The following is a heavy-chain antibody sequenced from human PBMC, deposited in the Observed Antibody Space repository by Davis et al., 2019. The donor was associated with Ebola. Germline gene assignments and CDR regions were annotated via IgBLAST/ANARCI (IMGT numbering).Heavy chain of an antibody. CDR1: GFTFSSFA. D-gene: IGHD5-12*01. J-gene: IGHJ4*02. CDR3: AKEGYLVATLPFDT. CDR2: IGASGTNS. V-gene: IGHV3-23*01. Sequence: GGSLRLSCAATGFTFSSFALTWLRQAPGKGLEWVSTIGASGTNSYYAESVKGRFTSSRDNSKNTLYLQMNSLRVEDTAVYYCAKEGYLVATLPFDTWGQGALVTVSS.